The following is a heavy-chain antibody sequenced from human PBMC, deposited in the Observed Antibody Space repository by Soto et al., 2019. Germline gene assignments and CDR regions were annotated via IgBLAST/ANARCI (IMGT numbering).Heavy chain of an antibody. V-gene: IGHV4-4*02. CDR2: IYHSGTT. D-gene: IGHD6-13*01. J-gene: IGHJ4*02. CDR1: GGSISSTNW. CDR3: AFPATADFDY. Sequence: QVQLQESGPGLVKPSGTLSLTCAVSGGSISSTNWLTWVRQSPGRGLEWIGEIYHSGTTNYSPSLKSRVNIAVDMSTNHLSLTLISVTAADTAVYYCAFPATADFDYWGKGILVTVSS.